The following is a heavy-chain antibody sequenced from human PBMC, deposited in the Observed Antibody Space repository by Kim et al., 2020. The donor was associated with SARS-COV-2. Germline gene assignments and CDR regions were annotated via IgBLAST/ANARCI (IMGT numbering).Heavy chain of an antibody. CDR1: GFTFSSYA. CDR2: ISYDGSNK. CDR3: ARDIHAGYGTLDY. D-gene: IGHD4-17*01. Sequence: GGSLRLSCAASGFTFSSYAMHWVRQAPGKGLEWVAVISYDGSNKYYADSLKGRFTISRDNSKDTLYLQMNSLRAEDTALYYCARDIHAGYGTLDYWGQGTLVTVSS. J-gene: IGHJ4*02. V-gene: IGHV3-30*04.